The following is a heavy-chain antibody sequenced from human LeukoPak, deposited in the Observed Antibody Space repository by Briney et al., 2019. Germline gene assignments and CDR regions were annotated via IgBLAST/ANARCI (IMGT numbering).Heavy chain of an antibody. CDR1: GDSISSYY. J-gene: IGHJ3*02. V-gene: IGHV4-59*08. Sequence: SETLSLTYTVSGDSISSYYWSWIRQPPGKGLEWIGYIHYSGSTNYNPSLRGRVTISLDTSKNQFSLTLSSVTAADTAVYYCARHRSSAFGIWGQGTMVTVSS. CDR3: ARHRSSAFGI. CDR2: IHYSGST.